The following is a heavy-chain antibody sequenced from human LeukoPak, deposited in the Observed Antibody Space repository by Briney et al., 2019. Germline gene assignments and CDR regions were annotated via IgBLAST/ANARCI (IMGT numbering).Heavy chain of an antibody. V-gene: IGHV4-30-4*08. Sequence: SETLSLTCTVSGGSIISSAYYWSWIRQPPGKGLEWIGYIYYSGSTYYNPSLKSRVTISLDTSKNQFSPKLSSVTAADTAVYYCVRTEVSSGSEDYWGQGTLVTVSS. CDR1: GGSIISSAYY. D-gene: IGHD6-19*01. J-gene: IGHJ4*02. CDR2: IYYSGST. CDR3: VRTEVSSGSEDY.